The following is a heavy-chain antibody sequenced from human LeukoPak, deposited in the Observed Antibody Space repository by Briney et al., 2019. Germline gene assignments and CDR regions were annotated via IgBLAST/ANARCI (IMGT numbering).Heavy chain of an antibody. CDR2: ISGGGERT. CDR3: GKDGGQYSSGPEFDP. CDR1: GIVFSTTA. D-gene: IGHD6-19*01. Sequence: GGSLRLSCAASGIVFSTTAMNWARQSPGRGLGWVSAISGGGERTFYADSVKGRFTISRDNSKNMLYLQMNSLRVDDTAIYFCGKDGGQYSSGPEFDPRGQGALVTVSS. J-gene: IGHJ5*02. V-gene: IGHV3-23*01.